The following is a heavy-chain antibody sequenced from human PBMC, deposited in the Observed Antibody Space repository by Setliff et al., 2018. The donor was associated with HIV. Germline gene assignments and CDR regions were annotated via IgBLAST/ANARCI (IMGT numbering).Heavy chain of an antibody. CDR2: IYYNGGT. V-gene: IGHV4-59*01. D-gene: IGHD4-17*01. J-gene: IGHJ5*02. Sequence: SETLSLTCTVSGGSITGYYWSWIRQPPGKGMEWIGYIYYNGGTNYNPSLKSRVTMLVDTSENHFTLKLTSVTAADTAVYYCARDIWAYGLMGSWGQGTLVTVSS. CDR3: ARDIWAYGLMGS. CDR1: GGSITGYY.